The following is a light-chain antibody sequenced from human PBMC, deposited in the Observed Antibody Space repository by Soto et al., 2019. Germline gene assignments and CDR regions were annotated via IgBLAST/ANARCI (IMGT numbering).Light chain of an antibody. CDR2: TAS. Sequence: DIQMTQSPSSVSASVGDRVTITCRASRGVGTWLAWFQQKPGEAPRLLIYTASTLHSGVPSRFSGSGSGTDFTLTITSLQPEDFATYYCQQGDSFPLTFGGGTKVEIK. CDR1: RGVGTW. V-gene: IGKV1-12*01. CDR3: QQGDSFPLT. J-gene: IGKJ4*01.